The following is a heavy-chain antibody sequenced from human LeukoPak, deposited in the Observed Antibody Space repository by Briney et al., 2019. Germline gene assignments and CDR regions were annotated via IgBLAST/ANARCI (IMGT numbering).Heavy chain of an antibody. V-gene: IGHV3-74*01. CDR1: GFTFSSYW. D-gene: IGHD2-2*01. CDR2: INSDGTST. CDR3: ASGLLSNYAYTLAY. Sequence: PGGSLRLSCAASGFTFSSYWMHWVRRSPGKGLVWVSRINSDGTSTTYADSVKGRFTLSRDNAKNTLYLQMNGLRAEDTAVYYCASGLLSNYAYTLAYWGQGTLVTVSS. J-gene: IGHJ4*02.